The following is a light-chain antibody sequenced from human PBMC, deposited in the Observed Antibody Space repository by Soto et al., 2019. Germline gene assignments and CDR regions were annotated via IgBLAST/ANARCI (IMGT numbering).Light chain of an antibody. J-gene: IGKJ2*01. Sequence: DIVMTQSPLSLPVTPGEPASISCRSSQSLLHRNGYNYIDWYVQKPGQAPHLLIFLATNRAYGVPDRFSGSGSGSDFTLKISRVEPEYVGVYYCMQVLHPQYTFVQGTTLEI. CDR3: MQVLHPQYT. V-gene: IGKV2-28*01. CDR2: LAT. CDR1: QSLLHRNGYNY.